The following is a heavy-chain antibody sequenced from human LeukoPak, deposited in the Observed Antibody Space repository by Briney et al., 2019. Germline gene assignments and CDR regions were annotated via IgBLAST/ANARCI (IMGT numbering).Heavy chain of an antibody. CDR3: AKGAHFSSSNFDY. V-gene: IGHV3-33*06. CDR1: GFTFSSYG. J-gene: IGHJ4*02. Sequence: PGRSLRLSCAASGFTFSSYGMHWVRQAPGKGLEWVAVIWYDGSNKYYADSVKGRFTISRDNSRNTLYLQMNSLRAEDTAVYYCAKGAHFSSSNFDYWGQGTLVTVSS. CDR2: IWYDGSNK. D-gene: IGHD6-13*01.